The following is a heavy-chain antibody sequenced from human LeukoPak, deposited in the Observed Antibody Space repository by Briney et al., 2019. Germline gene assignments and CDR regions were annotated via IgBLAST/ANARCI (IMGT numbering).Heavy chain of an antibody. CDR1: GFTFSSYW. Sequence: PGGSLRLSCEASGFTFSSYWMHWVRQIPGKGLMWVSRIESNGLTLYADSVRDRFTISRDNGKNTIYLQMNSLRVDDTAIYYCVKAATYFYGSVTYDWFESWGQGTLVTVSS. CDR3: VKAATYFYGSVTYDWFES. J-gene: IGHJ5*01. D-gene: IGHD3-10*01. V-gene: IGHV3-74*01. CDR2: IESNGLT.